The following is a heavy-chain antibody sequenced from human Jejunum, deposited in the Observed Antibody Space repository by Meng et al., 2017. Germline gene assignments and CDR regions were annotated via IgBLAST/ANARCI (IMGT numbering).Heavy chain of an antibody. J-gene: IGHJ4*02. D-gene: IGHD3-16*01. CDR3: VREKRRTYYFDY. Sequence: QVQLQESGPGRVKPSQTRSRTCTGSGASISGADYYWSWIRQPPGKGPEWIGYSYYSGATYSNPSLKSRATISIDTSKNQFSLRLTSVTAADTAVYYCVREKRRTYYFDYWGQGTLVTVSS. V-gene: IGHV4-30-4*01. CDR1: GASISGADYY. CDR2: SYYSGAT.